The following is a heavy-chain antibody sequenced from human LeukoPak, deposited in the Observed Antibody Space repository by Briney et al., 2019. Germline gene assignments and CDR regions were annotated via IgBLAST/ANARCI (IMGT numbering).Heavy chain of an antibody. V-gene: IGHV1-69*04. Sequence: SVKVSCKASGGTFSIYAISWVRQAPGQGLEWMGRIIPILGIANYAQKFQGRVTITADKSTSTAYMELSSLRSEDTAVYYCARDRSSSSALGYWGQGTLVTVSS. CDR3: ARDRSSSSALGY. D-gene: IGHD6-6*01. CDR2: IIPILGIA. CDR1: GGTFSIYA. J-gene: IGHJ4*02.